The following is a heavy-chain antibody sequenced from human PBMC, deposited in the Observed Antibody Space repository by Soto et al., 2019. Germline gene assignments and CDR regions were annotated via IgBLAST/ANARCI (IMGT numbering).Heavy chain of an antibody. V-gene: IGHV1-18*01. CDR2: ISAYNGNT. CDR3: ARAHGYSFDY. J-gene: IGHJ4*02. Sequence: QVQLVQSGAEVKKPGASVKVSCKASGYTFTSYGISWVRQAPGQGLEWMGWISAYNGNTNYAQKPQSRVTMTTHTSTSAAYMEGRSLRSDDTAVYDCARAHGYSFDYWGQGTLVTVSS. CDR1: GYTFTSYG. D-gene: IGHD6-13*01.